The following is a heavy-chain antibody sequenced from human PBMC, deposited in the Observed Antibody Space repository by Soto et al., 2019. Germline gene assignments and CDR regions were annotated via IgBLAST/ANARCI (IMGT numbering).Heavy chain of an antibody. CDR3: AKDGDIAAAGYYFDY. J-gene: IGHJ4*02. CDR1: GFTFRNYG. V-gene: IGHV3-30*18. D-gene: IGHD6-13*01. CDR2: ISSDGGNK. Sequence: QVQLVESGGGVVQPGRSLRLSCAASGFTFRNYGIHWVRQAPGKGLEWVAVISSDGGNKYHADSVKGRFTISRDNCKDTLYLQMNSLRAEDTAVYYCAKDGDIAAAGYYFDYWGQGTLVTVSS.